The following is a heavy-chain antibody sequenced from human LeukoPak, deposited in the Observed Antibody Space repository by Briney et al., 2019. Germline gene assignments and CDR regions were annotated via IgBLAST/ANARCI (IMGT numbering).Heavy chain of an antibody. CDR1: GGTFSSYG. J-gene: IGHJ4*02. D-gene: IGHD3-22*01. CDR3: ARESKEGFNTYYYDSSGSDY. CDR2: ISAYNGNT. Sequence: GASVKVSCKASGGTFSSYGISWVRQAPGQGLEWMGWISAYNGNTNYAQKLQGRVTMTTDTSTSTAYMELRSLRSDDTAVYYCARESKEGFNTYYYDSSGSDYWGQGTLVTVSS. V-gene: IGHV1-18*01.